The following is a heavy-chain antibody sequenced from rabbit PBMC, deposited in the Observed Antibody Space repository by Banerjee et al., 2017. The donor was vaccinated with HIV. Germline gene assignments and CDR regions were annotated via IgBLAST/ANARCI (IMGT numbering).Heavy chain of an antibody. D-gene: IGHD4-2*01. Sequence: QSLEESGGDLVKPGASLTLTCTVSGFSFSSGYDMCWVRQAPGKGLEWIADIATSSSGSTYYASWAKGRFTISKTSSTTVTLQMTSLTVADTATYFCARWGAGSMINSLWGPGTLVTVS. CDR1: GFSFSSGYD. V-gene: IGHV1S40*01. J-gene: IGHJ4*01. CDR2: IATSSSGST. CDR3: ARWGAGSMINSL.